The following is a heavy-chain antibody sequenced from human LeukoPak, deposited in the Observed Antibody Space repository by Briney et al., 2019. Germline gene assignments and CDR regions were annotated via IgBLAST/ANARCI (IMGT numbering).Heavy chain of an antibody. Sequence: SETLSLTCTVSGGSISSYYWSWIRQPAGKGLEWIGRIYTSGSTNYNPSLKSRVTMSVDTSKNQFSLKLSSVTAADTAVYYCARHEDRLERSPYFDYWGQGSLVTVSS. CDR3: ARHEDRLERSPYFDY. V-gene: IGHV4-4*07. CDR2: IYTSGST. D-gene: IGHD1-1*01. CDR1: GGSISSYY. J-gene: IGHJ4*02.